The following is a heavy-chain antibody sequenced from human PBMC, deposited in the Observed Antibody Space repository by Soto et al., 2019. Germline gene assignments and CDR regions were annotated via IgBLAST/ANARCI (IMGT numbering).Heavy chain of an antibody. CDR3: TTDLSVVVVAATDY. D-gene: IGHD2-15*01. Sequence: EVQLVESGGGLVKPGGSLRLSCAASGFTFSNAWMSWVRQAPGKGLEWVGRIKSKTDGGTTDYAAPVKGRDTIARDDSKNTLYLQMTSLKAEDTAVYYCTTDLSVVVVAATDYWGQGSLVAVSS. V-gene: IGHV3-15*01. CDR1: GFTFSNAW. CDR2: IKSKTDGGTT. J-gene: IGHJ4*02.